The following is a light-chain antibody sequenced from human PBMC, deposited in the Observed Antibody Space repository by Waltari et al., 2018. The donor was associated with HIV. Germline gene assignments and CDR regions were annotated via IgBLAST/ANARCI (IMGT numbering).Light chain of an antibody. CDR3: QVWDPLSDHPV. CDR1: NIGGNS. J-gene: IGLJ1*01. Sequence: SHVLSQPPSVSVAPGKTARVTCGGDNIGGNSVHWYQQRPGQAPLLIIFYNSDRPSGIPERFSGSNSVGTATLTISRVEAGDEADYYCQVWDPLSDHPVFGTGTKVTVL. V-gene: IGLV3-21*04. CDR2: YNS.